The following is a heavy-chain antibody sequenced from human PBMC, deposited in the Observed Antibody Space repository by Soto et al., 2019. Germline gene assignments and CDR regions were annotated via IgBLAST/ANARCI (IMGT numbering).Heavy chain of an antibody. CDR3: ARKHTIEEAWFDP. J-gene: IGHJ5*02. Sequence: QVQLQESGPGLVKPSQTLSLTCTVSGGSISSGDYYWSWIRQPPGKGLEWIGYIYYSGSTYYNPSLSSRVTISVDTSKNQFSLKLSSVTAADTAVYCCARKHTIEEAWFDPWGQGTLVTVSS. CDR2: IYYSGST. V-gene: IGHV4-30-4*01. D-gene: IGHD3-9*01. CDR1: GGSISSGDYY.